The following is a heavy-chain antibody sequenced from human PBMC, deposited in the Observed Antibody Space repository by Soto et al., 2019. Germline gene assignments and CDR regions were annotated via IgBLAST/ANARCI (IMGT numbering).Heavy chain of an antibody. V-gene: IGHV5-10-1*01. Sequence: PGESLKISCKGSGYSFTIYWISWVRQMPGKGLEWMGRIDPSDSYTNYSPSFQGHVTISADKSISTAYLQWSSLKASDTAMYYCARTGASSWYSENGMDVWGQGTTVTVSS. CDR1: GYSFTIYW. CDR2: IDPSDSYT. J-gene: IGHJ6*02. CDR3: ARTGASSWYSENGMDV. D-gene: IGHD6-13*01.